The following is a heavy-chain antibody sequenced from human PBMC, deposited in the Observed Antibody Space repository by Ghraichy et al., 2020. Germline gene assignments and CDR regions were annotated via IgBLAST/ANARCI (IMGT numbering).Heavy chain of an antibody. CDR2: INPQNGNT. D-gene: IGHD2-15*01. CDR1: GYIFTSYD. J-gene: IGHJ4*02. Sequence: ASVKVSCKTSGYIFTSYDMHWVRQAPGQRFEWIGLINPQNGNTRYSQQFQDRVTFTRDAFASTAYMELTSLRSEDTALYFCAKDLQGSDPSFDYWGQGTLVTVSS. V-gene: IGHV1-3*01. CDR3: AKDLQGSDPSFDY.